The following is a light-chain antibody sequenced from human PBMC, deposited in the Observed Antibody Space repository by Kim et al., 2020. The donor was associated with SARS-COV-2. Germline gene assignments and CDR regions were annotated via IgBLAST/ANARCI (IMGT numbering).Light chain of an antibody. CDR2: GND. CDR1: RSNIGTYA. V-gene: IGLV1-44*01. Sequence: QKITIFCPGDRSNIGTYAVHWYQHRPGTAPQLLIYGNDQRPSGVPDRFSGSKSGTSASLDISGLQSADEAQYSCAAWDDRLSGPVFGGGTQLTVL. CDR3: AAWDDRLSGPV. J-gene: IGLJ7*01.